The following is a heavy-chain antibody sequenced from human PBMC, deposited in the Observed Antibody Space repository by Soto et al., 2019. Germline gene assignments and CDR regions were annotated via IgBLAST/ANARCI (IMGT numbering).Heavy chain of an antibody. CDR1: CYTASSYA. D-gene: IGHD4-17*01. CDR2: ISGDNGST. Sequence: ASLHCSCKPTCYTASSYAVDWVRQPHREGLVGMGWISGDNGSTDEAQKLQGRVTMTRVISTSTDYMEQRRLRSEDAGLYYCWRDSTAHGEQATFDYWGEVTL. CDR3: WRDSTAHGEQATFDY. J-gene: IGHJ4*02. V-gene: IGHV1-18*01.